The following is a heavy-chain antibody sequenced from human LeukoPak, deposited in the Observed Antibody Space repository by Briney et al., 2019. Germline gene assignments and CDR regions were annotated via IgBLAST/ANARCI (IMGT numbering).Heavy chain of an antibody. CDR3: ARVGMAAAGDYNWFDP. CDR2: ISYDGSNK. V-gene: IGHV3-30-3*01. D-gene: IGHD6-13*01. Sequence: PGRSLRLSCAASGFTFSSHAMHWVRQAPGKGLEWVAVISYDGSNKYYADSVKGRFTISRDNSKNTLYLQMNSLRAEDTAVYYCARVGMAAAGDYNWFDPWGQGTLVTVSS. CDR1: GFTFSSHA. J-gene: IGHJ5*02.